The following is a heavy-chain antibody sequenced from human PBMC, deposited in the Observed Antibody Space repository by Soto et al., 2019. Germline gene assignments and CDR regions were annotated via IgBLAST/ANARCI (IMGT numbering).Heavy chain of an antibody. J-gene: IGHJ5*02. D-gene: IGHD2-15*01. Sequence: APVKASCKACRYSFTGYYMHWARQATGKGLEWMGWINPNSGGTNYAQKVQGWVTMTRDTSISTAYMELSRLRSDDTAVYYCARTNCSGGSCDRFDPWGQGTLVTAPQ. CDR2: INPNSGGT. CDR3: ARTNCSGGSCDRFDP. CDR1: RYSFTGYY. V-gene: IGHV1-2*04.